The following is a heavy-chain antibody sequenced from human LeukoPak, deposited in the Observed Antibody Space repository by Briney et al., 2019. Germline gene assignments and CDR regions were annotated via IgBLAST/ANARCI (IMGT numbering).Heavy chain of an antibody. J-gene: IGHJ4*02. D-gene: IGHD2-21*01. CDR3: AKAPVTSCRGDYCYPFDY. CDR1: GFTLSSYA. Sequence: PGGSLRLSCAASGFTLSSYAMSWVRQAPGKGLEWVSATSSSDAGTYYADSVRGRFTISRDNSKNTLYLQMNSLRAEDAAVYYCAKAPVTSCRGDYCYPFDYWGQGTLVTVSS. V-gene: IGHV3-23*01. CDR2: TSSSDAGT.